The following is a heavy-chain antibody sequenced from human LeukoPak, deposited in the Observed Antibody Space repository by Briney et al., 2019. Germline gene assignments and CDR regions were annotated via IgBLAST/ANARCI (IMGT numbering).Heavy chain of an antibody. V-gene: IGHV3-23*01. Sequence: PGGSLRLSCAASGFTFSSYAMSWVRQAPGKGLEWVAAISGRGDSKHYADSVKGRFTISRDNSKNTLYLQMNSLRAEDTAVYYCAKPDSSGYYNGYFDYWGQGTLVTVSS. CDR3: AKPDSSGYYNGYFDY. CDR1: GFTFSSYA. D-gene: IGHD3-22*01. J-gene: IGHJ4*02. CDR2: ISGRGDSK.